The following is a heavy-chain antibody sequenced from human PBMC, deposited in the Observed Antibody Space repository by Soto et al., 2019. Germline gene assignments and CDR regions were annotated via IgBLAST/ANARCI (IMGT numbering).Heavy chain of an antibody. CDR3: GFGYSGYDSVFDY. J-gene: IGHJ4*02. D-gene: IGHD5-12*01. CDR2: IIPILGIA. CDR1: GGTFSSYT. V-gene: IGHV1-69*02. Sequence: GASVKVSCKASGGTFSSYTISWVRQAPGQGLEWMGRIIPILGIANYAQKFQGRVTITADKSTSTAYMELSSLRSEDTAVYYCGFGYSGYDSVFDYWGQGTLVTVSS.